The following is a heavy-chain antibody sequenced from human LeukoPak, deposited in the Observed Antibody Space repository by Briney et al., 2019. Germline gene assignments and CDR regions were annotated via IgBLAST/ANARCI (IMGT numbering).Heavy chain of an antibody. CDR1: GYTFTVNY. Sequence: ASVTVSFKASGYTFTVNYMHWVRQAPGQGVEGMGWINPNSGGTNYAQKFQGRVTMTSDTSTSTAYMELSSLTSDDTAVYYCARADSSLRLCYFDYWGQGTLVIVST. D-gene: IGHD6-6*01. CDR2: INPNSGGT. J-gene: IGHJ4*02. CDR3: ARADSSLRLCYFDY. V-gene: IGHV1-2*02.